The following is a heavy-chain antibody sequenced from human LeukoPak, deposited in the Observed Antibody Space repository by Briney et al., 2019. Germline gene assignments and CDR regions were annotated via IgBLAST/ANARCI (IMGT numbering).Heavy chain of an antibody. CDR3: ASSWALEWLFGDY. Sequence: GGSLRLSCAASGFTFSSYGMHWVRQAPGKGLEWVAVISYDGSNKYYADSVKGRFTISRDNSKNTLYLQMNSLRAEDTAVYYCASSWALEWLFGDYWGQGTLVTVSS. V-gene: IGHV3-30*03. CDR1: GFTFSSYG. J-gene: IGHJ4*02. D-gene: IGHD3-3*01. CDR2: ISYDGSNK.